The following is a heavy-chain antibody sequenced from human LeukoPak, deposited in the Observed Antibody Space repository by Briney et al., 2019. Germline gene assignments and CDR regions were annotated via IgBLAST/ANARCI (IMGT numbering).Heavy chain of an antibody. CDR1: GFTFSKFG. V-gene: IGHV3-21*01. D-gene: IGHD2/OR15-2a*01. Sequence: GGSLRLSCAASGFTFSKFGMNWVREAPGKEPEWISSITAGSINTYYADSVKGRFTISRDNGKNSLYLQLSSLRAEDTAVYYCARDFVSGVISYIDYWGQGTLVTVSP. CDR2: ITAGSINT. CDR3: ARDFVSGVISYIDY. J-gene: IGHJ4*02.